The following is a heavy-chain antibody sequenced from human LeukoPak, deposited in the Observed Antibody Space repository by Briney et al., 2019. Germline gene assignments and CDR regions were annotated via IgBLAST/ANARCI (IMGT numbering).Heavy chain of an antibody. D-gene: IGHD6-13*01. CDR1: GYSFTSYW. V-gene: IGHV5-51*01. Sequence: GESLKISCKGSGYSFTSYWIGWVRQMPGKGLEWMGIIYPGDSDTRYSPSFQGQVTMSADKSISTAYLQWSSLKASDSAIYYCARYSSTWYGDYWGQGTLVTVSS. CDR3: ARYSSTWYGDY. J-gene: IGHJ4*02. CDR2: IYPGDSDT.